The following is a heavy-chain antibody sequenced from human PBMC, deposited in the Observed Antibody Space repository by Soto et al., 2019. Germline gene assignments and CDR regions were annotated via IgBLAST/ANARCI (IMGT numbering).Heavy chain of an antibody. CDR3: VKDRITHYVDIVDKDDFDI. J-gene: IGHJ3*02. V-gene: IGHV3-64D*06. CDR2: ISSNVGST. D-gene: IGHD5-12*01. CDR1: GFTFSSYS. Sequence: PVVSLILSCSASGFTFSSYSIHWVRQAPVNGLEYVSAISSNVGSTYYADSVKGRFTISRDNSKNTLYLQMSSLRAEDTAVYYCVKDRITHYVDIVDKDDFDIWGQGTMVTVSS.